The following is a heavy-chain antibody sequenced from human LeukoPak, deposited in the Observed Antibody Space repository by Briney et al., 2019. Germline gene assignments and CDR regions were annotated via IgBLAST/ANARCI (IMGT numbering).Heavy chain of an antibody. V-gene: IGHV3-9*01. J-gene: IGHJ4*02. Sequence: GRSLRLSCAASGFTFDDYSMHWVRQAPGKGLEWVSGINWNSGSIDYADSVKGRFTISRSNAKNSLYLQMHSLRVEDTALYYCAKDIRGGWTTGTQGYLDYWGQGTLVTVSS. D-gene: IGHD4-17*01. CDR3: AKDIRGGWTTGTQGYLDY. CDR2: INWNSGSI. CDR1: GFTFDDYS.